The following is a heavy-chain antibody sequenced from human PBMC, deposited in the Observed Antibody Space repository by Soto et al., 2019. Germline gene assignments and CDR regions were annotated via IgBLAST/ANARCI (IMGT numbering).Heavy chain of an antibody. CDR1: GGTFSSYA. V-gene: IGHV1-69*06. D-gene: IGHD2-21*02. Sequence: SVKVSCKASGGTFSSYAISWVRQAPGQGLEWMGGIIPIFGTANYAQKFQGRVTITADTSTSTAYMELSSLRSEDPAVYYCSKGEYGGGDCRAAFDIWGQGTMVTVSS. CDR2: IIPIFGTA. J-gene: IGHJ3*02. CDR3: SKGEYGGGDCRAAFDI.